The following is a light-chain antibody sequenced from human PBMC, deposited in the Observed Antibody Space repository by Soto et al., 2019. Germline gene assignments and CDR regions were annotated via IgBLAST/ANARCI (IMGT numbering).Light chain of an antibody. Sequence: DIVMTQSPDSLAVSLGERATINCKSSQNIFYSPNNKDFLAWYQQKTGQPPKLLIYWASIRESGVPDRFSGSGSGTDFTLTISSLQAEDVAVYYCQQYYTSPLTFGGGTRVEIK. CDR3: QQYYTSPLT. V-gene: IGKV4-1*01. CDR1: QNIFYSPNNKDF. CDR2: WAS. J-gene: IGKJ4*01.